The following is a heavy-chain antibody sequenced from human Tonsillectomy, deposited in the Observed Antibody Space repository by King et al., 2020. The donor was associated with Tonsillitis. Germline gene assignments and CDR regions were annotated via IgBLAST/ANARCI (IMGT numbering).Heavy chain of an antibody. CDR1: GFSFSRYA. CDR3: ASISDALDS. Sequence: VQLVESGGGVVQPGRSLRLSCAASGFSFSRYAMHWVRQAPGKGVEWVAVTSYGGSNKYYADSVKGRFTISRDNSKNTLYMGMNSLRAEETAVYYCASISDALDSWGQGTLVTVSA. V-gene: IGHV3-30*01. D-gene: IGHD2-21*02. J-gene: IGHJ4*02. CDR2: TSYGGSNK.